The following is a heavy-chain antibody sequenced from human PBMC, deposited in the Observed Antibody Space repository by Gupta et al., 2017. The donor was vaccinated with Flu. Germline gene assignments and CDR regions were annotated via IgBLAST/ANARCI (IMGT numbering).Heavy chain of an antibody. CDR1: AW. V-gene: IGHV3-15*01. CDR2: IKSKSDSGTI. J-gene: IGHJ5*02. D-gene: IGHD3-10*01. Sequence: AWMNWVRQAPGKGLEWVGRIKSKSDSGTIDYAAPVKGRFTISRDDSKNMLYLQMNSLKSEDTAMYYCTRDPRGASRFFDPWGQGNLVTVSS. CDR3: TRDPRGASRFFDP.